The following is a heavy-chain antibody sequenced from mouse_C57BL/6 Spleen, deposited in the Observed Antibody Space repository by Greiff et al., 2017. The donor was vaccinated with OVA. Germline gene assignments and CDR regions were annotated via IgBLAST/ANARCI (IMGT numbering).Heavy chain of an antibody. J-gene: IGHJ2*01. CDR1: GYTFTSYG. Sequence: QVQLQQSGAELARPGASVKLSCKASGYTFTSYGISWVKQRTGQGLEWIGEIYPRSGNTYYNEKFKGKTTLTADNSSSTAYMELRSLTSEDTAVYFCARTRKTTVEEDYIDYWGKGTTLTVAS. CDR2: IYPRSGNT. V-gene: IGHV1-81*01. D-gene: IGHD1-1*01. CDR3: ARTRKTTVEEDYIDY.